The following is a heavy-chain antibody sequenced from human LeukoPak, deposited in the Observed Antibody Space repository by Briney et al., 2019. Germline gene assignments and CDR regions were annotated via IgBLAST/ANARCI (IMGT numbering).Heavy chain of an antibody. V-gene: IGHV4-59*01. CDR1: GGSISGYY. CDR3: ARAGSSSWFGDWFDP. D-gene: IGHD6-13*01. CDR2: IFYSGST. Sequence: SESLSLTCTVSGGSISGYYWNWIRQPPGKGLEWIGYIFYSGSTNYNPSLKSRVTISVDESKNQFSLKLRSVIAAGTAVYYCARAGSSSWFGDWFDPWGQGTLVTVSS. J-gene: IGHJ5*02.